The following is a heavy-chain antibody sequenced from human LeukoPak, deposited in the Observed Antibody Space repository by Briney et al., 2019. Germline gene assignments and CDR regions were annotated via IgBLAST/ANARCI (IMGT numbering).Heavy chain of an antibody. Sequence: GGSLRLSCAASGFTFSIYGMHWVRQAPGKGLEGVAFIRYDGSNKYYADSVKGRFTISRDNSENTLYLQMNSLRAEDTDVYYCAKDLSKGLLYRRGMYYFDYWGQGTLVTVSS. V-gene: IGHV3-30*02. CDR2: IRYDGSNK. CDR1: GFTFSIYG. CDR3: AKDLSKGLLYRRGMYYFDY. D-gene: IGHD3-10*01. J-gene: IGHJ4*02.